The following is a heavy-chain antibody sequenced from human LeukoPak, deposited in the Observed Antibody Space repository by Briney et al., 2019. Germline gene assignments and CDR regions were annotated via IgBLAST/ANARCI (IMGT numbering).Heavy chain of an antibody. V-gene: IGHV3-23*01. CDR1: GFAFPILA. Sequence: GGSLRLSCAASGFAFPILAMGWVRQAPGRGLEWVSVISDRGDLTYYADSVQGRFTISRENSKNTLYLQMNSLRAEDTAVYYCAKDARRTDGWYFFDHWGQGTLVTVSS. CDR2: ISDRGDLT. J-gene: IGHJ4*02. CDR3: AKDARRTDGWYFFDH. D-gene: IGHD2-15*01.